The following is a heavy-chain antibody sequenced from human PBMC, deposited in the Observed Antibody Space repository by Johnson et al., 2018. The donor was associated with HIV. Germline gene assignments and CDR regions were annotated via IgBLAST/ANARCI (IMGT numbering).Heavy chain of an antibody. J-gene: IGHJ3*02. Sequence: QVQLVESGGGVVRPGGSLRLSCTASGFTFSSYGMHWVRQAPGKGLEWVAVIWYDGSNKYYADSVKGRLTISRDNSKNTLYLQMNSLRAEDTAVYYCARGLSSGYSGYAFDIWGQGTMVTVSS. D-gene: IGHD3-22*01. V-gene: IGHV3-33*01. CDR2: IWYDGSNK. CDR3: ARGLSSGYSGYAFDI. CDR1: GFTFSSYG.